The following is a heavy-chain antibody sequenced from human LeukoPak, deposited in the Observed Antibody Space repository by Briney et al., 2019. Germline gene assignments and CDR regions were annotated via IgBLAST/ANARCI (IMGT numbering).Heavy chain of an antibody. CDR2: TYYRSKWYI. CDR1: GDSVSSNSAA. J-gene: IGHJ3*02. Sequence: SQTLSLTCAISGDSVSSNSAAWNWIRQSPSRGLEWLGRTYYRSKWYIDYAVSVKSRITINPDTSKNQFSLQLNSVTPEDTAVYYCARATYYYDSSGSGDAFDIWGQGTMVTVSS. CDR3: ARATYYYDSSGSGDAFDI. D-gene: IGHD3-22*01. V-gene: IGHV6-1*01.